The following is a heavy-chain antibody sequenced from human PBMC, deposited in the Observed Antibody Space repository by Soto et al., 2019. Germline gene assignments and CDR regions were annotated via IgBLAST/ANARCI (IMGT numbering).Heavy chain of an antibody. J-gene: IGHJ4*02. CDR3: ARDYYGDYILDY. D-gene: IGHD4-17*01. CDR2: ISNTDSTK. CDR1: GFSFSDYY. V-gene: IGHV3-11*01. Sequence: GGSLRLSCVVSGFSFSDYYMSWIRQAPGKGLEWISYISNTDSTKYYADSVKGRFTISRDNAKNSLYLQMNSLRGEDTAVYYCARDYYGDYILDYWGQGTLVTVSS.